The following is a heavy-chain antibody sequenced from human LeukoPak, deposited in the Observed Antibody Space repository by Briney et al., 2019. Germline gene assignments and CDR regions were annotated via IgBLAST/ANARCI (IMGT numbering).Heavy chain of an antibody. V-gene: IGHV4-59*08. Sequence: SETLSLTCAVYGGSFSGYYWSWIRQPPGKGLEWIGYIYYSGSTNYNPSLKSRVTISIHTSRNQFSLMLSSVTAADTAMYYCARYYDRTGFGYWGQGTLVTVSS. CDR3: ARYYDRTGFGY. CDR1: GGSFSGYY. J-gene: IGHJ4*02. CDR2: IYYSGST. D-gene: IGHD3-16*01.